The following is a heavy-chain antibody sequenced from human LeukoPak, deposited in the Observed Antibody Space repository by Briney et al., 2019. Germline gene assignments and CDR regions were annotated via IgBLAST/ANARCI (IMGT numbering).Heavy chain of an antibody. V-gene: IGHV4-34*01. CDR2: INHSGST. Sequence: PSETLSLTCAVYGGSFSGYYWSWIRQPPGKGLEWIGEINHSGSTNYNPSLKSRVTISVDTSKNQFSLNLSSVTAADTAVYYCARDTFDSSGYLFAGNIWFDPWGPGTLVTGS. CDR1: GGSFSGYY. D-gene: IGHD3-22*01. J-gene: IGHJ5*02. CDR3: ARDTFDSSGYLFAGNIWFDP.